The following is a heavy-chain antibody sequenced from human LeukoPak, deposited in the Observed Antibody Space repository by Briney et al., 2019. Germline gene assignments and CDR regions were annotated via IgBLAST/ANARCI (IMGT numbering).Heavy chain of an antibody. V-gene: IGHV3-30*04. CDR2: ISYDGSDK. J-gene: IGHJ4*02. D-gene: IGHD1-26*01. CDR1: GFTFSSYA. Sequence: GGSLRLSCAASGFTFSSYAMHWVRQAPGKGLEWVAVISYDGSDKYYADSVKGRFTISRDNSKNTLYLQMNSLKNEDTAVYYCVTEVSGSFPTWGQGTLVTVSP. CDR3: VTEVSGSFPT.